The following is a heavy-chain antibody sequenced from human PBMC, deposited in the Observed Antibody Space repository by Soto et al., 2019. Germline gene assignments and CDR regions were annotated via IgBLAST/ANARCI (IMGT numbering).Heavy chain of an antibody. V-gene: IGHV1-8*01. CDR2: MNPNSGNT. CDR1: GYTFTSYD. J-gene: IGHJ4*02. Sequence: ASVKVSCTASGYTFTSYDINCVRQATGQGLEWMGWMNPNSGNTGYAQKFQGRVTMTRNTSISTAYMELSSLRSEDTAVYYCASLAYYYDSSGSVRRFDYWGQGTLVTVSS. D-gene: IGHD3-22*01. CDR3: ASLAYYYDSSGSVRRFDY.